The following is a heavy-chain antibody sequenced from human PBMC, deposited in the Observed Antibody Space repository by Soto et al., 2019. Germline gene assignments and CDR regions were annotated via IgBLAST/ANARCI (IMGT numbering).Heavy chain of an antibody. CDR2: ISYSGNT. CDR3: ARAPMVLSRSYFDS. V-gene: IGHV4-59*01. Sequence: XETLSLTCTVSGCSISNFYWSWIRQPPGKGLDWIGYISYSGNTNYNPSLKSRVSISVDTSKNQLSLNLTSVTAADTAVYYCARAPMVLSRSYFDSWGHGTPATVSS. CDR1: GCSISNFY. J-gene: IGHJ4*01. D-gene: IGHD2-8*01.